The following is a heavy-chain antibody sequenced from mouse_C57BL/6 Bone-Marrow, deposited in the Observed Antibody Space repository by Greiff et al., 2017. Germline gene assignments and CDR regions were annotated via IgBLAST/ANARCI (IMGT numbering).Heavy chain of an antibody. V-gene: IGHV1-63*01. CDR1: GYTFTNYW. D-gene: IGHD2-3*01. CDR3: ARWGDGYWYFDV. Sequence: QVQLQQSGAELVRPGTSVKMSCKASGYTFTNYWIGWAKQRPGHGLEWIGDIYPGRSYTNYNEKFKGKATLTGDKSSSTAYMQFSSLTSEDSAIYYCARWGDGYWYFDVWGTGTTVTVSS. CDR2: IYPGRSYT. J-gene: IGHJ1*03.